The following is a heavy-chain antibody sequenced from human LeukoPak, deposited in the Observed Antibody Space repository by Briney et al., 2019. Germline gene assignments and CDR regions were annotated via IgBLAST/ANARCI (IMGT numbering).Heavy chain of an antibody. CDR1: GVSVSSGSYY. V-gene: IGHV4-61*01. CDR3: ARDSGELGFDP. Sequence: SETLSLTCTVSGVSVSSGSYYWSWIRQPPGKGLEWIGYIYYSGSTNYNPSLKSRVTISVDTSKNQFSLKLSSVTAADTAVYYCARDSGELGFDPWGQGTLVTVSS. CDR2: IYYSGST. D-gene: IGHD2-15*01. J-gene: IGHJ5*02.